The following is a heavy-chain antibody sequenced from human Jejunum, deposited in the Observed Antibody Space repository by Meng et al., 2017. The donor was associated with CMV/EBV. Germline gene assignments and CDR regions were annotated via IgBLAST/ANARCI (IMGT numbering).Heavy chain of an antibody. D-gene: IGHD4/OR15-4a*01. CDR2: IYYNGNT. Sequence: VSGDSIRSTNNYWSWIRQAPVRGLEWIGYIYYNGNTFYNPSLQSRFTMSVDTSKNQFSLHLDSVTAADTAVYYCARDPYGGNSGIDYWGQGTLVTVSS. CDR3: ARDPYGGNSGIDY. CDR1: GDSIRSTNNY. J-gene: IGHJ4*02. V-gene: IGHV4-30-4*01.